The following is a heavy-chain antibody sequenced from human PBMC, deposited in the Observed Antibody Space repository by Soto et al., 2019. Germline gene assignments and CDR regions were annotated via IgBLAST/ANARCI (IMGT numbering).Heavy chain of an antibody. V-gene: IGHV3-30-3*01. J-gene: IGHJ3*02. CDR1: GFTFSSYA. CDR3: ASDNLLWFGESVLDAFDI. CDR2: ISYDGSNK. D-gene: IGHD3-10*01. Sequence: PGGSLRLSCAASGFTFSSYAMHWVRQAPGKGLEWVAVISYDGSNKYYADSVKGRFTISRDNSKNTLYLQMNSLRAEDTAVYYCASDNLLWFGESVLDAFDIWGQGTMVTVSS.